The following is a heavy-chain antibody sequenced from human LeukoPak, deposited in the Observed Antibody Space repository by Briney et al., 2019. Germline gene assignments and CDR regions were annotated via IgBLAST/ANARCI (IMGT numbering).Heavy chain of an antibody. V-gene: IGHV3-23*01. CDR3: AKWMSRVQAFDI. D-gene: IGHD5-12*01. J-gene: IGHJ3*02. Sequence: GGSLRLSCAASGFTFSTYDMSWVRQAPGKGLEWVACIGGSGGAIYYRDSVKGRFTISRDNSKSTLYLQMNSLRADDTAVYFCAKWMSRVQAFDIWGQGTMVTVSS. CDR1: GFTFSTYD. CDR2: IGGSGGAI.